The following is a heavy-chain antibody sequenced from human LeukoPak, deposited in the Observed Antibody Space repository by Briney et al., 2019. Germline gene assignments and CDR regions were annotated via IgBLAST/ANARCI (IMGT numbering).Heavy chain of an antibody. CDR1: GGSVSEYH. J-gene: IGHJ6*04. V-gene: IGHV4-34*01. CDR3: ASGLVIFSDPVHYYYGMDV. Sequence: SETLSLTCAVYGGSVSEYHWIWVRQAPGKGLEWIGEINHSGSTDYNPSLRSRVTISADTSKKQFSLTLTSVTAADTGVYYCASGLVIFSDPVHYYYGMDVWGTGTTVTVSS. D-gene: IGHD2-21*01. CDR2: INHSGST.